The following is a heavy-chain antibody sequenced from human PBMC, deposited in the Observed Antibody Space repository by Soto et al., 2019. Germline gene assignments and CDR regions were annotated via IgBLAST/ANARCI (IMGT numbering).Heavy chain of an antibody. D-gene: IGHD5-18*01. CDR2: ISYDGSNK. J-gene: IGHJ4*02. CDR3: ARDSGTAMAPYYFDY. Sequence: GSLRLSCAASGFTFSSYAMHWVRQAPGKGLEWVAVISYDGSNKYYADSVKGRFTISRDNSKNTLYLQMNSLRAEDTAVYYCARDSGTAMAPYYFDYWGQGTLVTVSS. CDR1: GFTFSSYA. V-gene: IGHV3-30-3*01.